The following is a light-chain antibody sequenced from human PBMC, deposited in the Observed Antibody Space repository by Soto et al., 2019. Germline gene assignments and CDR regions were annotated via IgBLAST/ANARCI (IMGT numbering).Light chain of an antibody. J-gene: IGKJ1*01. CDR2: GAS. V-gene: IGKV3-15*01. CDR3: QQFNNWPQT. Sequence: EIEMTPSPATVSVSPGERATLYCRASQSVGSNLAWYQQKPGQAPRLLIYGASSRATGVPVRFSGSGSGTEFTLTISSLQSEDFAIYYCQQFNNWPQTFGQGTKVDIK. CDR1: QSVGSN.